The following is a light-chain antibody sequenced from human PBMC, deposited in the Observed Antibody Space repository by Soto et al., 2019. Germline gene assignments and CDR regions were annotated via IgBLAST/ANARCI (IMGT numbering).Light chain of an antibody. Sequence: IVLTQSPGTLSLSPGARATLSCRASQSVSSSYLAWYQQKPGQAPRLLIYGASSRATGIPDRFSGSGSGTDFTLTISSLEPEDFAVYYCHQRQYWPPITVGQGRRLDIK. V-gene: IGKV3D-20*02. CDR2: GAS. CDR1: QSVSSSY. J-gene: IGKJ5*01. CDR3: HQRQYWPPIT.